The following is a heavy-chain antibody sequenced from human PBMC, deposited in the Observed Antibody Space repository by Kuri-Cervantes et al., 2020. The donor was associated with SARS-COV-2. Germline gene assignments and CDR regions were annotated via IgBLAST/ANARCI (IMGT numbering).Heavy chain of an antibody. CDR1: GYNFNISG. CDR3: VRGGTVSLFDY. V-gene: IGHV1-18*03. J-gene: IGHJ4*02. Sequence: GESLKISCKASGYNFNISGIHWVRQAPGQGLEWMGWISGYNGNTNYAQNFQGRVTMTTDTSTSTAYMELRSLRSDDMAVYYCVRGGTVSLFDYWGQGTLVTVSS. D-gene: IGHD1-1*01. CDR2: ISGYNGNT.